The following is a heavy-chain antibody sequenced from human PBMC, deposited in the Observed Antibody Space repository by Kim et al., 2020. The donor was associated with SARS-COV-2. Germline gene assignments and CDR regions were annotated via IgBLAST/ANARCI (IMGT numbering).Heavy chain of an antibody. CDR1: GFSLLTRGVC. CDR2: IDWDDDK. CDR3: ARIRGIGTTRSQSYHYYMNV. V-gene: IGHV2-70*11. Sequence: SGPTLVNPTQTLTLTCTFSGFSLLTRGVCVNWIRQPPGKALEWLARIDWDDDKYYNTSLKTRVTISKDTSKNQVVLTMTNMDPVDTATYYCARIRGIGTTRSQSYHYYMNVWGTGTTVTVSS. D-gene: IGHD1-7*01. J-gene: IGHJ6*03.